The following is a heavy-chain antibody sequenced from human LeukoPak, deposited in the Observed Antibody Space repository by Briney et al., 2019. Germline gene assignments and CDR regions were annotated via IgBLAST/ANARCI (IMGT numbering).Heavy chain of an antibody. Sequence: GASVKVSCKASGGTFSSYAISWVRQAPGQGLEWMGRIIPIFGTANYAQKFQGRVTITTDESTSTAYMELSSLRSEDTAVYYCANSGSYLTDAFDIWGQGTMVTVSS. CDR2: IIPIFGTA. CDR3: ANSGSYLTDAFDI. J-gene: IGHJ3*02. CDR1: GGTFSSYA. D-gene: IGHD1-26*01. V-gene: IGHV1-69*05.